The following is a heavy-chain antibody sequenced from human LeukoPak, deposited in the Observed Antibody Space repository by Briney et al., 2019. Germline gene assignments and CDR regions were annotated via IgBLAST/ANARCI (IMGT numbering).Heavy chain of an antibody. CDR3: ARSNVPRLFDY. CDR1: GGSISNYY. J-gene: IGHJ4*02. CDR2: IYNSGST. V-gene: IGHV4-59*01. Sequence: PSETLSLTCIVSGGSISNYYWSWIRQPPGKGLEWIGYIYNSGSTNYDPSLKSRVTISVDTSKNQFSLKLSSVTAADTAVYYCARSNVPRLFDYWGQGTLVTVSS.